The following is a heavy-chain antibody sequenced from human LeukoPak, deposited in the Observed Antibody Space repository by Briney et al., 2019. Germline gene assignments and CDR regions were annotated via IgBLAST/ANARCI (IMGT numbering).Heavy chain of an antibody. CDR1: GFTFSSYW. D-gene: IGHD3-10*01. J-gene: IGHJ6*03. CDR3: AKDGPTYYYGSGRLPSGGYYYYYMDV. V-gene: IGHV3-7*01. CDR2: IKQDGSEK. Sequence: GGSLRLSCAASGFTFSSYWMSWVRQAPGKGLEWVANIKQDGSEKYYVDSVKGLFTISRDNAKNSLYLQMNSLRAEDTAVYYCAKDGPTYYYGSGRLPSGGYYYYYMDVWGKGTTVTISS.